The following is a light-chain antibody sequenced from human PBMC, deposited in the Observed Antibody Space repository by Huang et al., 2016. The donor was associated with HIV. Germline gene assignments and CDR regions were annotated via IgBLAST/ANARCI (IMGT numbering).Light chain of an antibody. V-gene: IGKV1-5*03. CDR2: KAS. CDR1: HRISRW. J-gene: IGKJ1*01. CDR3: QQQWT. Sequence: DIQMTQSPSTLSAFVGDRVTITCRTSHRISRWLAWYQQKPGKAPNPLISKASNLESGVRSRFSGNGSGTEFTLTNSGLQPDDLATYYCQQQWTFGQGTKVEI.